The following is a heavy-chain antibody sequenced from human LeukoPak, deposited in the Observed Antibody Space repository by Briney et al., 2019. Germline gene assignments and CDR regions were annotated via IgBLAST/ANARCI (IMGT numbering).Heavy chain of an antibody. V-gene: IGHV4-4*07. CDR1: GGSISSYY. D-gene: IGHD3-10*01. J-gene: IGHJ4*02. CDR2: IYTSGST. CDR3: ARDAAYYYGSGSYRNGIDY. Sequence: PSETLSLTCTVSGGSISSYYWSWIRQPAGKGLEWIGRIYTSGSTNYNPSLKSRVTMSADTSKNQFSLKLSSVTAADTAVYYCARDAAYYYGSGSYRNGIDYWGQGSLVTVSS.